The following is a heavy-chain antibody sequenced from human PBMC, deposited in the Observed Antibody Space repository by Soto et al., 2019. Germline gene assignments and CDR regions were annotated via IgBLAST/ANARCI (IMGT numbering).Heavy chain of an antibody. V-gene: IGHV1-18*01. D-gene: IGHD2-15*01. Sequence: ASVKVSCKASGYTFTSYGISWVRQAPGQGLEWMGWISAYNGNTNYAQELQGRVTMTTDTSTSTAYMELRSLRSDDTAVYYCAREGYCSGGSCYGYYYMDVWGKGTTVTVSS. CDR3: AREGYCSGGSCYGYYYMDV. CDR2: ISAYNGNT. J-gene: IGHJ6*03. CDR1: GYTFTSYG.